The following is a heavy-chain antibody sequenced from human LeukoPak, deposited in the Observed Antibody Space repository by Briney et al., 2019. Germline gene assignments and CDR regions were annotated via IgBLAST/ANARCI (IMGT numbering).Heavy chain of an antibody. CDR2: INPNSGGT. CDR1: GYTFTGYY. J-gene: IGHJ4*02. D-gene: IGHD6-13*01. Sequence: ASVKVSCKASGYTFTGYYMHWVRQAPGQGLEWMGWINPNSGGTNYAHKFQDRVTMTRDTSINTAYMELSNLRSDDTAVCFCARELGVAAAGPLDYWGQGTLVTVSS. V-gene: IGHV1-2*02. CDR3: ARELGVAAAGPLDY.